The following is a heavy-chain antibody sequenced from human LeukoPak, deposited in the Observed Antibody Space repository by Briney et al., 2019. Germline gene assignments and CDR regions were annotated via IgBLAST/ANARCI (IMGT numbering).Heavy chain of an antibody. CDR3: ARTSRHFYGSGSCLTPWPAGMDV. CDR1: GGSMSGFF. J-gene: IGHJ6*02. D-gene: IGHD3-10*01. V-gene: IGHV4-59*01. Sequence: SETLSLTCTVSGGSMSGFFWTWIRQPPGRELEWIGSIYYSGSSTKYNPSLKSRVTISVDTSKSQFSLKLNSATAADTAVYYCARTSRHFYGSGSCLTPWPAGMDVWGQGTTVTVSS. CDR2: IYYSGSST.